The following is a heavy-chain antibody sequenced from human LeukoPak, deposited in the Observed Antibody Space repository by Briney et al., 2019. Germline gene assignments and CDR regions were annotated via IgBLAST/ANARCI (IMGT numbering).Heavy chain of an antibody. Sequence: GGSLRLSCAASGFTFSSYAMHWVCQAPGKGLEWVAVISYDGSNKYYADSVKGRFTISRDNSKNTLYLQMNSLRAEDTAVYYCARVGYSSGWYFDYWGQGTLVTVSS. CDR2: ISYDGSNK. CDR3: ARVGYSSGWYFDY. D-gene: IGHD6-19*01. CDR1: GFTFSSYA. J-gene: IGHJ4*02. V-gene: IGHV3-30-3*01.